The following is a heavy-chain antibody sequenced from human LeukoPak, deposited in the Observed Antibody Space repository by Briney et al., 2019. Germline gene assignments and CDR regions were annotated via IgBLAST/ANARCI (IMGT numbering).Heavy chain of an antibody. CDR1: GFTFRSYS. CDR2: I. D-gene: IGHD2-15*01. V-gene: IGHV3-23*01. CDR3: AKNGDRGAYCTGGTCYPYFYYYMDV. J-gene: IGHJ6*03. Sequence: GGSLRLSCAASGFTFRSYSMNWVRQAPGKGLEWVSSIKGRFTISRDNSKNTLYLQMNSLRAEDTAIYYCAKNGDRGAYCTGGTCYPYFYYYMDVWGKGTTVTI.